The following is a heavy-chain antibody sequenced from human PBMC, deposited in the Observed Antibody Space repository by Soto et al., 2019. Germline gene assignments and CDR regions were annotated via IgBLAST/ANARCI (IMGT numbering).Heavy chain of an antibody. CDR2: INPRGFFT. J-gene: IGHJ5*02. D-gene: IGHD3-10*01. Sequence: QVQLVQSGAEVKKPGASVKVSCKASGYTFTSYNIHWVRQAPGQGLEWVGMINPRGFFTTYAQKFRGRVTMTGDTSTSVVYMELTNLRSEDTAVYYCARAAGRFGELFSFDPWGQGTLVSVSS. V-gene: IGHV1-46*01. CDR1: GYTFTSYN. CDR3: ARAAGRFGELFSFDP.